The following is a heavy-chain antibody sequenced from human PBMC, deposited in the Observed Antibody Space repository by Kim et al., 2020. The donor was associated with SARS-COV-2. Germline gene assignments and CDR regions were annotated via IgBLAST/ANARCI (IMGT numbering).Heavy chain of an antibody. CDR1: GFTFSSYA. CDR2: IYSGGSST. D-gene: IGHD4-17*01. V-gene: IGHV3-23*03. J-gene: IGHJ4*02. CDR3: AKERYGDFDY. Sequence: GGSLRLSCAASGFTFSSYAMSWVRQAPGKGLEWVSVIYSGGSSTYYADSVKCRFTISRDNSKNTLYLQMNSLRAEDTAVYYCAKERYGDFDYWGQGTLVT.